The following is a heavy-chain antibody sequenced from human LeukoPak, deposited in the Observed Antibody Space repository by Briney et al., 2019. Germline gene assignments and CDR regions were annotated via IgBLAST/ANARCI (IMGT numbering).Heavy chain of an antibody. Sequence: GESLKISCKGSGYSFTSYWIGWVRQMPGKGLEWMGIIYPGDSDTRYSPSLQGQVTISADKSISTAYLQWSSLKASDTAMYYCARHVGISGIAAAGIDYWGQGTLVTVSS. V-gene: IGHV5-51*01. D-gene: IGHD6-13*01. CDR2: IYPGDSDT. CDR3: ARHVGISGIAAAGIDY. J-gene: IGHJ4*02. CDR1: GYSFTSYW.